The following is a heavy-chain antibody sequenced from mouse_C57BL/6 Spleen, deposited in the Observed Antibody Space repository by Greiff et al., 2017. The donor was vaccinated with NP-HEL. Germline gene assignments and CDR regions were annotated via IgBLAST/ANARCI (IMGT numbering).Heavy chain of an antibody. J-gene: IGHJ3*01. CDR2: IDPSDSYT. V-gene: IGHV1-50*01. Sequence: QVQLQQPGAELVKPGASVKLSCKASGYTFTSYWMQWVNQRPGQGLEWIGEIDPSDSYTNYNQKFKGKATLTVDTSSSTAYMQLSSLTSEDSAVYYCARAGTEGPWFAYWGQGTLVTVSA. D-gene: IGHD3-3*01. CDR1: GYTFTSYW. CDR3: ARAGTEGPWFAY.